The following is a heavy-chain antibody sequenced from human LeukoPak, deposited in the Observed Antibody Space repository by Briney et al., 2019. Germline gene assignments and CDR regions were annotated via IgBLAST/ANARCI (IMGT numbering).Heavy chain of an antibody. V-gene: IGHV4-31*03. J-gene: IGHJ5*02. Sequence: PSETLSLTCTVSGGSISSGGYYWNWIRQHPGKGLEWIGYIYYSGSTYYNPSLKSRVTISVDTSKKQFSPKLSSVTAADTAVYYCAVVAATSGFDPWGQGTLVTVSS. CDR1: GGSISSGGYY. D-gene: IGHD2-15*01. CDR3: AVVAATSGFDP. CDR2: IYYSGST.